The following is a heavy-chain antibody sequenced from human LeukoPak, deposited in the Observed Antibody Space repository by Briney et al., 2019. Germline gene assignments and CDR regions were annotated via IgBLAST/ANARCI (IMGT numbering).Heavy chain of an antibody. D-gene: IGHD4-11*01. CDR2: IYHSGST. J-gene: IGHJ3*02. CDR1: GYSISSGYY. CDR3: ARVTTKGNAFDI. Sequence: PSETLSLTCTVSGYSISSGYYWGWIRQPPGKGLEWIGSIYHSGSTYYNPSLKSRVTISVDTSKNQFSLKLSSVTAADTAVYYCARVTTKGNAFDIWGQGTMVTVSS. V-gene: IGHV4-38-2*02.